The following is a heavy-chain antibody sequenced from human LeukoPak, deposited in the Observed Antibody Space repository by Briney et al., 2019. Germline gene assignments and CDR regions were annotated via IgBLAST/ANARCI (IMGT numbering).Heavy chain of an antibody. Sequence: PGGSLRLSCAASGFTFSSYWMSWVRQAPGKGLEWVANIKQDGSEKYYVDSVKGRFTISRDNAKNSLYLQMNSLRAEDTAVYYCARDLSRVQHGGRGGFDYWGQGTLVTVSS. CDR3: ARDLSRVQHGGRGGFDY. CDR1: GFTFSSYW. V-gene: IGHV3-7*01. D-gene: IGHD6-6*01. J-gene: IGHJ4*02. CDR2: IKQDGSEK.